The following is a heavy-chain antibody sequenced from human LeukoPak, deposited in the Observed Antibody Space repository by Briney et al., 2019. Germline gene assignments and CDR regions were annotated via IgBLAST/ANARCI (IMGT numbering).Heavy chain of an antibody. CDR2: IWYGGSNK. V-gene: IGHV3-30*02. CDR3: AKDRVPYSSEDDYFDY. CDR1: GFTFSSYG. D-gene: IGHD6-19*01. Sequence: GGSLRLSCAASGFTFSSYGMHWVRQAPGKGLEWVAVIWYGGSNKYYADSVKGRLTISRDNSKNTLYLQMNSLRAEDTAVYYCAKDRVPYSSEDDYFDYWGQGTLVTVSS. J-gene: IGHJ4*02.